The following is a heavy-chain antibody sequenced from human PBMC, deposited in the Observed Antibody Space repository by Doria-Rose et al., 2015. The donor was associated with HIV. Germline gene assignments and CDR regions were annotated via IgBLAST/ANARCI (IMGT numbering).Heavy chain of an antibody. J-gene: IGHJ4*02. CDR1: GVSLSSPGMG. CDR2: IFSDDER. D-gene: IGHD6-13*01. CDR3: ARIKSSRWYHKYYFDF. Sequence: QITLKVCGPVLVEPTETLTLTCTVSGVSLSSPGMGVSWIRQPPGKALEWLANIFSDDERSHKTSLKSRLTISRGTSKSQVVLTMTDMDPVDTATYYCARIKSSRWYHKYYFDFWGQGTLVIVSA. V-gene: IGHV2-26*01.